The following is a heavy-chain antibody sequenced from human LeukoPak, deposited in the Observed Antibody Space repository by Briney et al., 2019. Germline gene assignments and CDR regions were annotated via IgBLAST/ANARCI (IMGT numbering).Heavy chain of an antibody. CDR3: ARVNVRDGYNYDY. D-gene: IGHD5-24*01. V-gene: IGHV3-72*01. J-gene: IGHJ4*02. CDR2: IRNKVNSFTT. Sequence: GGSLRLSCVDSGFTFSDHCMDWVRQAPGKGLEWVGRIRNKVNSFTTKYAASVKGRFTISRDDSKNSLYLQMNSLKTEDTAVYYCARVNVRDGYNYDYWGQGTLVTVSS. CDR1: GFTFSDHC.